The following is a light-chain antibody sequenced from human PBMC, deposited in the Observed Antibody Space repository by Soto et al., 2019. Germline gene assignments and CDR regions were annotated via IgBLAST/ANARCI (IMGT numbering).Light chain of an antibody. V-gene: IGKV1-5*01. CDR1: QSISTY. Sequence: DIKMTQSPSSLSASVGDRVTFTCRASQSISTYLNGYEQKPVKAPNLLIYGASNLDSGVPSRFSGSGSGTEFSLTISNLQPDDCATYYCQQYENYGTFGQGTKVDIK. CDR2: GAS. J-gene: IGKJ1*01. CDR3: QQYENYGT.